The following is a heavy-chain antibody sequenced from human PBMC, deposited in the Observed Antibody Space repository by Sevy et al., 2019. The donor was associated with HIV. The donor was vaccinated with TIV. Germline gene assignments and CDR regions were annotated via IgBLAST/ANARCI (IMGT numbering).Heavy chain of an antibody. CDR1: GGSISSGGYS. CDR3: ARDTTHPSGARRAYGMDV. CDR2: IYHSGST. V-gene: IGHV4-30-2*01. J-gene: IGHJ6*02. Sequence: SETLSLTCAVSGGSISSGGYSWSWIRQPPGKGLEWIGYIYHSGSTYYDPSLKSRVTISVDGSKNQFSLKLSSVTAADTAVYYCARDTTHPSGARRAYGMDVWGQGTTVTVSS. D-gene: IGHD1-1*01.